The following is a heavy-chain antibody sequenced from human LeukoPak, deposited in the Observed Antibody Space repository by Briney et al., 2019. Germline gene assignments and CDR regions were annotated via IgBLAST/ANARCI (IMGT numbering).Heavy chain of an antibody. V-gene: IGHV3-20*04. CDR2: INWNGGST. CDR3: ARDLAAAGGMYYFDY. J-gene: IGHJ4*02. D-gene: IGHD6-13*01. CDR1: GFTFDDYG. Sequence: GGSLRLSCAASGFTFDDYGMSWVRQAPGKGLQWVSGINWNGGSTGYADSVKGRFTISRDNAKKSLYLQMNSLRAEDTALYYCARDLAAAGGMYYFDYWGQGTLVTVSS.